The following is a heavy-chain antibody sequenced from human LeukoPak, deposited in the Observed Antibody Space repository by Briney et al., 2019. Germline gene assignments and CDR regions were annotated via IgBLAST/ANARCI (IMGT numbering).Heavy chain of an antibody. CDR1: GFTLSVYY. D-gene: IGHD2-21*02. CDR2: ISSTGSYT. Sequence: GGSLRLSCEASGFTLSVYYMSWFRQAPGKGLEWIGYISSTGSYTTYADSVRGRFTISRDNAKSLLFLQTNNLRAEDTAVYYCARKLGGSQCGGDCFFDHWGQGTLVVVSS. V-gene: IGHV3-11*03. CDR3: ARKLGGSQCGGDCFFDH. J-gene: IGHJ4*02.